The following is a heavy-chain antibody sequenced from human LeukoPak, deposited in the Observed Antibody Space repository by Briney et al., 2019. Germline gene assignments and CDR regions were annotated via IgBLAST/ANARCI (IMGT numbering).Heavy chain of an antibody. CDR2: VDANGRTT. V-gene: IGHV3-64*04. CDR3: AKDVGKWESLHFFDY. J-gene: IGHJ4*02. Sequence: GGSLRLSCSASGFTVTHYAMHWVRQAPGKGLEYVSAVDANGRTTYYADSVKGRFTISRDDSRNTLYLQMNSLRGDDTAVYYCAKDVGKWESLHFFDYWGQGTLVTVSS. D-gene: IGHD1-26*01. CDR1: GFTVTHYA.